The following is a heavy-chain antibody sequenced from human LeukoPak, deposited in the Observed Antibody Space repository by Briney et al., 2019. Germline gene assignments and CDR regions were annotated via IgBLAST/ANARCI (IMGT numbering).Heavy chain of an antibody. CDR1: GGTFSSYA. J-gene: IGHJ4*02. CDR2: IIPTFGTA. Sequence: SVKVSCKASGGTFSSYAISWVRQAPGQGLEWMGGIIPTFGTANYAQKFQGRVTITTDESTSTAYMELSGLRSEDTAVYYCARGKLLFGVVTHFDYWGQGTLVTVSS. D-gene: IGHD3-3*01. V-gene: IGHV1-69*05. CDR3: ARGKLLFGVVTHFDY.